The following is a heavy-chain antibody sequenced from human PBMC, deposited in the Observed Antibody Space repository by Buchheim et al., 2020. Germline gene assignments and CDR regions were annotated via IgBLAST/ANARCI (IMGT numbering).Heavy chain of an antibody. J-gene: IGHJ6*02. CDR2: IDPSDSYT. V-gene: IGHV5-10-1*03. D-gene: IGHD6-13*01. CDR3: ARDYEPAAGSYYYYYGMDV. Sequence: EVQLVQSGAEVKKPGESLRISCKGSGYSFTSYWISWVRQMPGKGLERMGRIDPSDSYTNYSPSFQGHVTISADKSISTAYLQWSSLKASDTAMYYCARDYEPAAGSYYYYYGMDVWGQGTT. CDR1: GYSFTSYW.